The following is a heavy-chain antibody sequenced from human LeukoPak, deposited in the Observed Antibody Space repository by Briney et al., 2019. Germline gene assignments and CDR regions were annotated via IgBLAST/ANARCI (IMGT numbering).Heavy chain of an antibody. CDR3: AREFVVVVTASYNFDL. J-gene: IGHJ4*02. D-gene: IGHD2-21*02. CDR1: GFTGSNYW. Sequence: GGSLRLSCAASGFTGSNYWMSLVRQAPGKGLEWVASRKQDGSEKNYVDSVKGRFTISRDNAKNSLYLQMNSLRAEDTTVYYCAREFVVVVTASYNFDLWGQGTLVTVSS. CDR2: RKQDGSEK. V-gene: IGHV3-7*01.